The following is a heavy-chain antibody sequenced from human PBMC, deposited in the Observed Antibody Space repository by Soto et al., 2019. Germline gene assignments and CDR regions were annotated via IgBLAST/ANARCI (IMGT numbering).Heavy chain of an antibody. D-gene: IGHD5-18*01. Sequence: QVQLVQSGAEVKKPGSSVKVSCKASGGTFSSYAISWVRQAPGQGLEWMGGIIPIFGTANYAQKFQGSVTITADESTSTACMELSSLRFEDTAVYYCASGSPAWRGYTAMVTWGQGTLVTVSS. CDR2: IIPIFGTA. CDR3: ASGSPAWRGYTAMVT. CDR1: GGTFSSYA. V-gene: IGHV1-69*01. J-gene: IGHJ5*02.